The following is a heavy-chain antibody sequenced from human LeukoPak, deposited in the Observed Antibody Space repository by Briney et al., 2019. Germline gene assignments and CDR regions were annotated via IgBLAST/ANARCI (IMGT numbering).Heavy chain of an antibody. J-gene: IGHJ4*02. CDR1: GGSISSGSYY. D-gene: IGHD6-13*01. CDR2: IYHSGST. V-gene: IGHV4-30-2*01. CDR3: ARETDSSSWLDY. Sequence: SQTLSLTCTVSGGSISSGSYYWSWIRQPAGKGLEWIGYIYHSGSTYYNPSLKSRVTISVDRSKNQFSLKLSSVTAADTAVYYCARETDSSSWLDYWGQGTLVTVSS.